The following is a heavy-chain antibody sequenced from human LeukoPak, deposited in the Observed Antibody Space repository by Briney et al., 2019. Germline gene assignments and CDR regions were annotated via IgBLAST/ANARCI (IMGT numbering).Heavy chain of an antibody. CDR1: GFTFSSYE. CDR3: AKDFLDTAMVTSWFDP. J-gene: IGHJ5*02. D-gene: IGHD5-18*01. CDR2: ISSSGSTI. Sequence: GGSLRLSCAASGFTFSSYEMNWVRQAPGKGLEWVSYISSSGSTIYYADSVKGRFTISRDNAKNSLYLQMNSLRAEDTAVYYCAKDFLDTAMVTSWFDPWGQGTLVTVSS. V-gene: IGHV3-48*03.